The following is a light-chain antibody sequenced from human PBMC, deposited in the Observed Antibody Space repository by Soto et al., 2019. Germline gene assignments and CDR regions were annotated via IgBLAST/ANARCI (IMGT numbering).Light chain of an antibody. CDR1: QSVSTN. CDR3: QQYDNWPLT. Sequence: ETVLTQSQATLPASQGEKATFSCRASQSVSTNLAWYIQKPGQAPRLLIYGPSTRAAGIPARFSGSGSGTEFTLTIGSLQSEDFAVYYCQQYDNWPLTFGPGTKVEIK. CDR2: GPS. V-gene: IGKV3-15*01. J-gene: IGKJ3*01.